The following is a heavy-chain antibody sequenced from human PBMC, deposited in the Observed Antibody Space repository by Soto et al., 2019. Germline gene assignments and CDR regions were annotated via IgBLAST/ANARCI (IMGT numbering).Heavy chain of an antibody. V-gene: IGHV4-39*01. D-gene: IGHD4-17*01. CDR3: ARHPATVTTPTFDY. CDR2: IYYSGST. J-gene: IGHJ4*02. Sequence: SETLSLTCTVSGGSISSGDYYWSWIRQPPGKGLEWIGYIYYSGSTYYNPSLKSRVTISVDTSKNQFSLKLSSVTAADTAVYYCARHPATVTTPTFDYWGQGTLVTVSS. CDR1: GGSISSGDYY.